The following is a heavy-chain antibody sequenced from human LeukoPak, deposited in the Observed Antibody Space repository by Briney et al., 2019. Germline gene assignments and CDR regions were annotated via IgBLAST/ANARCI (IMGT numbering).Heavy chain of an antibody. CDR2: INPNSGGT. CDR1: GYTFTGYY. D-gene: IGHD3-10*01. CDR3: ARGGTMVRGVTSSDY. Sequence: ASVKVSCKASGYTFTGYYMHWVRQAPGQGLEWMGRINPNSGGTNYAQKFQGRVTMTRDTSISTACMELSRLRSDDTAVYYCARGGTMVRGVTSSDYWGQGTLVTVSS. V-gene: IGHV1-2*06. J-gene: IGHJ4*02.